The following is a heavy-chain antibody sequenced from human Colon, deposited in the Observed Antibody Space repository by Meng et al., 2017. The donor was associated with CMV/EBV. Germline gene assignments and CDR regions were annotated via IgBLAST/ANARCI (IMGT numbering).Heavy chain of an antibody. CDR3: ARDPYIKAFDL. Sequence: GESLKISCAASGFMFSRFWMTWLRQAPGRGPELVAHIKEDGSEKYFMASVKGRCTISRDNARNSLYLQIHSLRVEDTAVYYCARDPYIKAFDLWGQGTMVTVS. J-gene: IGHJ3*01. D-gene: IGHD4-11*01. V-gene: IGHV3-7*01. CDR1: GFMFSRFW. CDR2: IKEDGSEK.